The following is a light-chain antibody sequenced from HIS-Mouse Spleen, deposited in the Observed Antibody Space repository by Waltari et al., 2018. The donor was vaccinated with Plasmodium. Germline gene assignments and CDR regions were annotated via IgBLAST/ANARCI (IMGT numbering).Light chain of an antibody. CDR2: AAS. V-gene: IGKV1-9*01. J-gene: IGKJ2*01. Sequence: DIQLTQSPSFLSASVGDSVTITCRASQGISSYLAWYQQKPGKAPTLRIYAASNLQSGVPARFSGSGSGTELTLTISSLQPEDFATYYCQQLNSYPYTFGQGTKLEIK. CDR1: QGISSY. CDR3: QQLNSYPYT.